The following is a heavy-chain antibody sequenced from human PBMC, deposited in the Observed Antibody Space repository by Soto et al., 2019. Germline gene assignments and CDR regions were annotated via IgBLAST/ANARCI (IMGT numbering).Heavy chain of an antibody. V-gene: IGHV3-64*01. D-gene: IGHD3-3*01. CDR1: GGPFISYA. CDR2: ISSNGGST. Sequence: GGSLRLSCAASGGPFISYAMHWVRQAPGKGLEYVSAISSNGGSTYYANSVKGRFTISRDNSKNTLYLQMGSLRAEDMAVYYCARVGYDFWSGQRYDAFDIWGQGTMVTVSS. CDR3: ARVGYDFWSGQRYDAFDI. J-gene: IGHJ3*02.